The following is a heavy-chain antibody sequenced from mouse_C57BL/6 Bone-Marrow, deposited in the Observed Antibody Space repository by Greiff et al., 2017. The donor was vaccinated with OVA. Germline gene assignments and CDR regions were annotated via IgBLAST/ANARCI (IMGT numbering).Heavy chain of an antibody. CDR3: ASHSNYVDY. CDR1: GFTFSDYG. V-gene: IGHV5-17*01. D-gene: IGHD2-5*01. Sequence: DVKLVESGGGLVKPGGSLKLSCAASGFTFSDYGMHWVRQAPEKGLEWVAYISSGSSTIYYADTVKGRFTISRDNAKNTLFLQMTSLRSEDTAMYYCASHSNYVDYWGQGTTLTVSS. CDR2: ISSGSSTI. J-gene: IGHJ2*01.